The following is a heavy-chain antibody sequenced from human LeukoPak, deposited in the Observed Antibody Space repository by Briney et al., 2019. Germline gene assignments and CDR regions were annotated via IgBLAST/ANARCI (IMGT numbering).Heavy chain of an antibody. CDR3: ARDNTPAVDY. D-gene: IGHD2-2*01. J-gene: IGHJ4*02. V-gene: IGHV3-7*01. CDR1: GFSSSSYW. Sequence: GGSLRLSCAASGFSSSSYWMTWVRQAPGKGLEWVANINQDVSELYYVDSVKGRFTISRDNAKNSLYLQMNSLRAEDTAVYYCARDNTPAVDYWGQGTLVTVSS. CDR2: INQDVSEL.